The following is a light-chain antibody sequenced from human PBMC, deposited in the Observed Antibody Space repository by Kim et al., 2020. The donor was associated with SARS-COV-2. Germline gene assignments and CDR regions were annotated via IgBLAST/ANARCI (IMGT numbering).Light chain of an antibody. Sequence: SPGERATLSCRASQSVSNTNLVWYQQKPGQAPSLLIYRTSTRAAGVPARFSGSGSGTEFTLTISSLQSEDFAVYYCQQHNDWPLTFGGGTKVDIK. CDR3: QQHNDWPLT. CDR2: RTS. J-gene: IGKJ4*01. CDR1: QSVSNTN. V-gene: IGKV3-15*01.